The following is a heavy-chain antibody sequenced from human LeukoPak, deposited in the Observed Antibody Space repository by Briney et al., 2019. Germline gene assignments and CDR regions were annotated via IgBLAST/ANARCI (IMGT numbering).Heavy chain of an antibody. CDR2: IYYSGNT. J-gene: IGHJ4*02. CDR3: ARQTGSGLFILP. Sequence: SETLSLTCTVSGGSISSTSYYWGWIRQSPGKGLEWIGSIYYSGNTYYNASLKSQVSISIDTSKNQFSLKLTSVTAADTAVYYCARQTGSGLFILPGGQGTLVTVSS. CDR1: GGSISSTSYY. V-gene: IGHV4-39*01. D-gene: IGHD3/OR15-3a*01.